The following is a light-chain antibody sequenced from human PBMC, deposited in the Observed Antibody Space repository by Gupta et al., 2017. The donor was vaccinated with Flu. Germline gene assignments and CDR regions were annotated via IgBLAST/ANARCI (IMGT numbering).Light chain of an antibody. J-gene: IGLJ3*02. V-gene: IGLV2-11*01. CDR1: SSDVGGYNY. CDR2: DVS. Sequence: SSDVGGYNYVSWYQQHPGKAPKLMIYDVSKRPSGVPDRFSGSKSGNTASLTISGLQAEDEADYYCCSYAGSYPWVFGGGTKLTVL. CDR3: CSYAGSYPWV.